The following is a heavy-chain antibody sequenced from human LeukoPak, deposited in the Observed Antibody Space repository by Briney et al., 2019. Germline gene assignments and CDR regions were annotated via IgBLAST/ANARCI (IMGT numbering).Heavy chain of an antibody. J-gene: IGHJ4*02. Sequence: GGSLRLSCAASGFTFSSYSMNWVRQAPGKGLEWVSSISSSSSYIYYADSVKGRFTISRDNAKNSLYLQMNSLRAEDTAVYYCAKDLFTMIVGPFDYWGQGTLVTVSS. CDR2: ISSSSSYI. D-gene: IGHD3-22*01. V-gene: IGHV3-21*01. CDR3: AKDLFTMIVGPFDY. CDR1: GFTFSSYS.